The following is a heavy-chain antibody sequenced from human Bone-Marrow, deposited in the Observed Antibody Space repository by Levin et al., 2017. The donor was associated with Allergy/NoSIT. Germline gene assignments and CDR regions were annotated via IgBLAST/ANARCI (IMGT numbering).Heavy chain of an antibody. D-gene: IGHD3-10*01. CDR1: GYSFAGNS. CDR3: ARDRKYYASGSFDQ. Sequence: GGSLRLSCKASGYSFAGNSIHWVRQAPGQGLEWVGWINPNNGATNYADKFQGRVTMTRDTSITTAYMEMSRLTSDDLAVYYCARDRKYYASGSFDQWGQGTLVSVS. CDR2: INPNNGAT. V-gene: IGHV1-2*02. J-gene: IGHJ4*02.